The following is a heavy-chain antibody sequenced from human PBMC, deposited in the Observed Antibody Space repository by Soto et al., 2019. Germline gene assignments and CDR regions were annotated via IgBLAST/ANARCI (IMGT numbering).Heavy chain of an antibody. CDR3: ARWGAVVTAIPNAFDI. J-gene: IGHJ3*02. D-gene: IGHD2-21*02. V-gene: IGHV4-59*01. Sequence: QVQLQESGPGLVKPSETLSLTCSVSGGSINNYYWSWIRQPPGKGLEWIGYIYYTGSTNYNSSLKCRVTISIDTSKSQFSLRLSSVTAADTAVYYCARWGAVVTAIPNAFDIWGQGTMATVSS. CDR1: GGSINNYY. CDR2: IYYTGST.